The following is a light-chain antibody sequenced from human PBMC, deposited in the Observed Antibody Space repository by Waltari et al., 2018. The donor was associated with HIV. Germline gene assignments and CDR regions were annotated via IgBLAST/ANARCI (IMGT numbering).Light chain of an antibody. CDR3: MQSIQLPKT. V-gene: IGKV2D-29*01. CDR1: QSLLHSDGKTY. CDR2: EVS. J-gene: IGKJ1*01. Sequence: DIVMTQTPLSLSVTPGQPASISCKSSQSLLHSDGKTYLYWYLQKPGQHPQLPIYEVSNRFSGVPDRFSGSGSGTDFTLKISRVEAEDVGVYYCMQSIQLPKTFGQGTKVEIK.